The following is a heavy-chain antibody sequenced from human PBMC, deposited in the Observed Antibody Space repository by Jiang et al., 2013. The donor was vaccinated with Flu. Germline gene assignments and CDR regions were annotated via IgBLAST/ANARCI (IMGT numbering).Heavy chain of an antibody. CDR1: VTPLPPMV. D-gene: IGHD2-15*01. CDR2: ISAYNGNT. CDR3: ARSDYCSDGTCYSGWFDP. Sequence: EVKKPGAVSEGLLQGFSVTPLPPMVSPRVRQAPGQGLEWMGWISAYNGNTNYAQKLQGRVTMTTDTSTSTAYMELRSLRSGDTAVYYCARSDYCSDGTCYSGWFDPWGQGTLVTVSS. V-gene: IGHV1-18*01. J-gene: IGHJ5*02.